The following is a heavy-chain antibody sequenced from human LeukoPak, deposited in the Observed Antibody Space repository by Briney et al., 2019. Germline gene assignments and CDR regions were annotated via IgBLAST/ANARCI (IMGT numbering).Heavy chain of an antibody. CDR3: VRRDGYYGSTSYYNFDY. CDR2: IYPGDSDT. CDR1: GYISTNYW. Sequence: GESLKISCEGSGYISTNYWIGWVRQRPGKGLEWLGIIYPGDSDTTYSPSFQGQATISVDKSINTAYLQWSSLKASDTAMYYCVRRDGYYGSTSYYNFDYWGQGTLVTVSS. D-gene: IGHD3-10*01. V-gene: IGHV5-51*01. J-gene: IGHJ4*02.